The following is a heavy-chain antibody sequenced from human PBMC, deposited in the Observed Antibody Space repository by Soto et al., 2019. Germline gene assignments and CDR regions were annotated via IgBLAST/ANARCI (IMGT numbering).Heavy chain of an antibody. V-gene: IGHV4-39*01. CDR1: GDSITKSVYY. J-gene: IGHJ4*02. CDR3: ARVPYYGSGGDGPYYFDY. CDR2: VYYAGNA. Sequence: LQLQESGPGLVKPSDTLSLTFTVSGDSITKSVYYWAWVRQTPGMGLEWIASVYYAGNAYYNPSHQSRGTITVDASRRQFSLELQSVTAEDSGVYYCARVPYYGSGGDGPYYFDYWGQGTLVTVSS. D-gene: IGHD2-15*01.